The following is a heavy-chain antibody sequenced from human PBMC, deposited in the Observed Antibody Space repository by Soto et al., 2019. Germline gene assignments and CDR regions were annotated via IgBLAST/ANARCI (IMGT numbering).Heavy chain of an antibody. CDR2: INPSGGST. CDR1: GYTFTSYY. J-gene: IGHJ6*03. D-gene: IGHD3-3*01. CDR3: ARSIRFLEWLSESYYYYMDV. Sequence: ASVKVSCKASGYTFTSYYMHWVRQAPGQGLEWMGIINPSGGSTSYAQKFQGRVTMTRDTSTSTAYMELSSLRSEDTAVYYCARSIRFLEWLSESYYYYMDVWGKGTTVTVSS. V-gene: IGHV1-46*01.